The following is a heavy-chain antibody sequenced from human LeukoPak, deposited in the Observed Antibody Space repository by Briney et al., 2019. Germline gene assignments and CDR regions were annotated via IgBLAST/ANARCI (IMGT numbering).Heavy chain of an antibody. D-gene: IGHD3-10*01. V-gene: IGHV3-23*01. CDR1: GLTVSSYA. CDR2: IIGSATHI. CDR3: AKYPSGASDGGLDQ. J-gene: IGHJ4*01. Sequence: GGSLRLSCGGSGLTVSSYAMSWVRQAPGKGLEWVSTIIGSATHIYYADSVKGRFTISRDDSKNTVYLQMNSLRAEDTAVYSCAKYPSGASDGGLDQWGHGTLVTVSS.